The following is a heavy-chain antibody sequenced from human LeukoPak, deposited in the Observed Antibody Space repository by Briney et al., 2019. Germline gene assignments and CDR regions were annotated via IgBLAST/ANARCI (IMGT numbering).Heavy chain of an antibody. Sequence: GGSLRLSCAASGFTFSNAWMSWVRQAPGKGLEWAGRIKSKTDGGTTDYAAPVKGRFTISRDDSKNTLYLQMNSLKTEDTAVYYCTNDYWGQGTLVTVSS. CDR1: GFTFSNAW. CDR2: IKSKTDGGTT. CDR3: TNDY. J-gene: IGHJ4*02. V-gene: IGHV3-15*01.